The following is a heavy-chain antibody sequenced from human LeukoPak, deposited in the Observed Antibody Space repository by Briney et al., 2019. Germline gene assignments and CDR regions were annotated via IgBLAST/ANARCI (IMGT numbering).Heavy chain of an antibody. V-gene: IGHV1-46*01. CDR2: INASGGST. Sequence: ASVKVSCKASGYTFTGYYMHWVRQAPGQGLEWMGIINASGGSTSYAQKFQGRVTMTRDTSTSTVYMELSGLRSDDTAMYYCARSSGRSPNRDYMDVWGKGTTVTISS. D-gene: IGHD1-14*01. CDR3: ARSSGRSPNRDYMDV. CDR1: GYTFTGYY. J-gene: IGHJ6*03.